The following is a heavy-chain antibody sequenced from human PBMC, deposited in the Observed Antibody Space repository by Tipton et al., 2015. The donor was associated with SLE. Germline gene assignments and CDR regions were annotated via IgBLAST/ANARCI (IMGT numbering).Heavy chain of an antibody. V-gene: IGHV1-8*02. CDR3: ARDGAPYDTRYFDL. CDR2: MNPNSGNT. D-gene: IGHD3-22*01. Sequence: QSGAEVKKPGASVKVSCKASGYTFTSYDINWVRQATGQGLEWMGWMNPNSGNTGYAQKFQGRVTMTRNTSVSTAYMELSSLRSEDTAVYYCARDGAPYDTRYFDLWGRGTLVTVSS. J-gene: IGHJ2*01. CDR1: GYTFTSYD.